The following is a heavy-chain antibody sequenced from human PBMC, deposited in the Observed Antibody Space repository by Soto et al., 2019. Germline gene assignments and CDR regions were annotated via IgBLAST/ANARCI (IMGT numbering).Heavy chain of an antibody. CDR2: ISYDGSNK. CDR1: GFTFSSYG. D-gene: IGHD2-15*01. V-gene: IGHV3-30*18. CDR3: AKDYCTGGSCYPKNYYGMDV. J-gene: IGHJ6*02. Sequence: QVQLVESGGGVVQPGRSLRLSCAASGFTFSSYGMHWVRQAPGKGLEWVAVISYDGSNKYYADSVKGRFTISRDNSKNTLYLQMNSLRAEDTAVYYCAKDYCTGGSCYPKNYYGMDVWGQGTTVTVSS.